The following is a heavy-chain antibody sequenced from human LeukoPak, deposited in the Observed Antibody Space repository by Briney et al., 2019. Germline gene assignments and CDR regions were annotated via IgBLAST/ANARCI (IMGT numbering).Heavy chain of an antibody. D-gene: IGHD2-2*01. J-gene: IGHJ5*02. CDR3: VRRFYQLQQRTNWLDP. CDR1: GGSLSGYY. CDR2: INHSGST. V-gene: IGHV4-34*01. Sequence: SETLSLTCAVYGGSLSGYYWSWIRQPPGKGLEWIGEINHSGSTNYNPSLKSRVTISVDTSKNQFSLKLSSVTAADTAVYYCVRRFYQLQQRTNWLDPWGQGTLVTVSS.